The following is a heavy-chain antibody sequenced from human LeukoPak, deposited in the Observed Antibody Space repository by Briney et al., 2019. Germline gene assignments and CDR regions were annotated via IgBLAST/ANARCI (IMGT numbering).Heavy chain of an antibody. CDR2: IYYSGST. D-gene: IGHD5-24*01. CDR3: ARDPRRWLQSGYFDY. V-gene: IGHV4-39*07. J-gene: IGHJ4*02. CDR1: GGSISSSSYY. Sequence: SETLSLTCTVSGGSISSSSYYWGWIRQPPGKGLEWIGSIYYSGSTYYNPSLKSRVTISVDTSKNQFSLKLSSVTAADTAVYYCARDPRRWLQSGYFDYWGQGTLVTVSS.